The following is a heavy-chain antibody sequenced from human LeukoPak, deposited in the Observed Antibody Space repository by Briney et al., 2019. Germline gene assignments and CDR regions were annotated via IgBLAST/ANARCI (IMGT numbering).Heavy chain of an antibody. CDR2: IYYTGGN. Sequence: SETLSLTCTDSGGSISSYYWNWIRQPPGKGLEWIGYIYYTGGNNYNPSLKSRVTISVDTSKNQFSLILSSVTAADTAVYYCARRRDDYNYYFDYWGQGTMVTVSS. CDR3: ARRRDDYNYYFDY. D-gene: IGHD5-24*01. V-gene: IGHV4-59*01. CDR1: GGSISSYY. J-gene: IGHJ4*02.